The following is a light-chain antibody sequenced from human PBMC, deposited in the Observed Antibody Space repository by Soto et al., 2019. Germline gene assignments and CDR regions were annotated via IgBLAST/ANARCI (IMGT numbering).Light chain of an antibody. CDR3: QQYCTEWWT. CDR2: GAS. V-gene: IGKV3-20*01. Sequence: EVVLTQYPGTLSLSPGERATLSCRASQSVNNNYLAWYYQKPGQAPRLLIYGASRRATGIPDRFSGSGSGTDFTLTIRSLEPEDVAVYYCQQYCTEWWTFGQGTKVEIK. CDR1: QSVNNNY. J-gene: IGKJ1*01.